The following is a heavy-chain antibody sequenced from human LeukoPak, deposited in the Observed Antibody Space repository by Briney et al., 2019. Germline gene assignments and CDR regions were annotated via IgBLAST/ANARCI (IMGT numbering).Heavy chain of an antibody. CDR3: AAGGTGEQWLNFDY. V-gene: IGHV1-58*02. J-gene: IGHJ4*02. Sequence: SVKVSCKASGFTFTSSAMQWVRQARGQRLEWIGWIVVGSGNTNYAQKFQERVTITRDMSTSTAYMELSSLRSEDTAVYYCAAGGTGEQWLNFDYWGQGTLVTVSS. D-gene: IGHD6-19*01. CDR2: IVVGSGNT. CDR1: GFTFTSSA.